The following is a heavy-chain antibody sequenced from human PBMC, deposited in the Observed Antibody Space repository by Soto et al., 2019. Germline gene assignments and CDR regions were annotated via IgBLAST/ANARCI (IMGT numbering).Heavy chain of an antibody. V-gene: IGHV3-74*01. CDR1: GFTFSSYW. Sequence: GGSLRLSCAASGFTFSSYWMHWVRQAPGKGLVWVSRLNSDGSSTRYADSVKGRFTISRDNAKNTLYLQMNSLRAEDTAVYYCARTPYYYGMDVWGQGTTVTVSS. CDR2: LNSDGSST. J-gene: IGHJ6*02. CDR3: ARTPYYYGMDV.